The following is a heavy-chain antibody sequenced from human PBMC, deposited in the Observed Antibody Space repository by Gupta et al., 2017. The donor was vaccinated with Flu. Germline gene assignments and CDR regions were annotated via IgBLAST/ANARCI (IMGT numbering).Heavy chain of an antibody. CDR3: TTGGIAFPH. Sequence: VELSDSGGGLVKPGGSLRISCTASGFNFSAYAMSWVRQAPGKAPEWVSVISTTSDIRFYAASVKGRFTMSRDNSRGILYLQMTGLRSEDTATYFCTTGGIAFPHWGRGSPVIVSS. D-gene: IGHD2-21*01. J-gene: IGHJ2*01. V-gene: IGHV3-23*05. CDR2: ISTTSDIR. CDR1: GFNFSAYA.